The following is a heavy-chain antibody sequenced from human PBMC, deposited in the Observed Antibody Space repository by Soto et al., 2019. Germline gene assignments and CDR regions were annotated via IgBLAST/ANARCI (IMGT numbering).Heavy chain of an antibody. J-gene: IGHJ4*02. CDR2: IYWDDDK. Sequence: SGPTLVNPTPPLTLTCTFSGFSISTDDVGVGWIRQPPGKALDWLAVIYWDDDKRYSPSLKSRLTITKDTSKNQVLLTMTNMDPVDTATYFCARSKYSISSFDYWGQGALVTVSS. CDR3: ARSKYSISSFDY. CDR1: GFSISTDDVG. D-gene: IGHD6-6*01. V-gene: IGHV2-5*02.